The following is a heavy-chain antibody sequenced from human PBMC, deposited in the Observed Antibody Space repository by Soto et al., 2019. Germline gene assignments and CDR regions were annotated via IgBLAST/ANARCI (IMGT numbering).Heavy chain of an antibody. CDR2: IKQDGSQK. J-gene: IGHJ4*02. D-gene: IGHD6-13*01. Sequence: PGGSLRLSCAASGLTFSSYWMSWVRQAPGKGLEWVANIKQDGSQKYYVDSVKGRFTVSRDNAKNSLYLQMNSLRVEDTAVYFCVRDIMRASAAASLDYWGQGTQVTVSS. V-gene: IGHV3-7*01. CDR3: VRDIMRASAAASLDY. CDR1: GLTFSSYW.